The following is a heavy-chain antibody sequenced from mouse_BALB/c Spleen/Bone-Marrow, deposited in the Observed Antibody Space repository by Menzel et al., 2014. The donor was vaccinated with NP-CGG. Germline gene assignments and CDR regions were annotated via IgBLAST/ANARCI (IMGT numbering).Heavy chain of an antibody. V-gene: IGHV5-6-5*01. CDR3: ARNYYGTFAY. J-gene: IGHJ3*01. Sequence: VQLKESGGGLVKPGGSLKLSCAASGFTFSSYAMSWVRQTPVKRLEWVASISRGGTTYYPDSVKGRFTISRDCARNILYLQMSGLRSEDTAMYYCARNYYGTFAYWGQGTLVTVSA. CDR1: GFTFSSYA. D-gene: IGHD1-1*01. CDR2: ISRGGTT.